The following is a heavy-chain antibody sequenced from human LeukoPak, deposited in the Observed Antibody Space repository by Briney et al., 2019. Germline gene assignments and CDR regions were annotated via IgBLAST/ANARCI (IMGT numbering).Heavy chain of an antibody. V-gene: IGHV3-30*04. J-gene: IGHJ6*02. D-gene: IGHD2-2*01. CDR1: GFTFNSYA. Sequence: GRSLRLSCAASGFTFNSYAIHWVRQAPGKGLEWVAVISYDGSNKYYAESVKGRFTISRDNSKNTLYLQLNSLRPDDTAVYYCARELGYCSSTSCSSPPTYYYYGMDVWGQGTTVTVSS. CDR2: ISYDGSNK. CDR3: ARELGYCSSTSCSSPPTYYYYGMDV.